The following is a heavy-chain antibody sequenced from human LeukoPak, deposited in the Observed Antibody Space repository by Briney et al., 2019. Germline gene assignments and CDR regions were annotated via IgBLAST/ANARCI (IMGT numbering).Heavy chain of an antibody. Sequence: GGSLRLSCAASGFTFSSYAMSWVRQAPGKGLEWVSAISGSGGSTYYADSVKGRFTISRDNSKNSLYLQMNSLRAEDTALYYCARNVPPNWNTIDYWGQGTLVTVSS. V-gene: IGHV3-23*01. D-gene: IGHD1/OR15-1a*01. CDR3: ARNVPPNWNTIDY. CDR2: ISGSGGST. CDR1: GFTFSSYA. J-gene: IGHJ4*02.